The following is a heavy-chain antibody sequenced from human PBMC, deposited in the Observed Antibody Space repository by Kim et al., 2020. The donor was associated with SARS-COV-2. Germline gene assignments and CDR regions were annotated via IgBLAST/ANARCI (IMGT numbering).Heavy chain of an antibody. J-gene: IGHJ6*02. Sequence: NGRFPISRATSKNTLYLQMNSLRAEDTAVYYCANFQTGYQLLSYYGMDVWGQGTTVTVSS. V-gene: IGHV3-23*03. CDR3: ANFQTGYQLLSYYGMDV. D-gene: IGHD2-2*01.